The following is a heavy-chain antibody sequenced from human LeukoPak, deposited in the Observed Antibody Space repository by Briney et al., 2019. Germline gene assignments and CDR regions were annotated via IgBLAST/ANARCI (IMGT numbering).Heavy chain of an antibody. D-gene: IGHD5-12*01. Sequence: ASVKVSRKASGGTFSSYAISWVRQAPGQGLEWMGRIIPILGIANYAQKFQGRVTITADKSTSTAYMELSSPRSEDTAVYYCARSYDSYYYGMDVWGQGTTVTVSS. J-gene: IGHJ6*02. CDR3: ARSYDSYYYGMDV. CDR1: GGTFSSYA. V-gene: IGHV1-69*04. CDR2: IIPILGIA.